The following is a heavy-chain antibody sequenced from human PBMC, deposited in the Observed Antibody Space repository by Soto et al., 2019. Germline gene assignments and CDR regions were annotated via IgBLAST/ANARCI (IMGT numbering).Heavy chain of an antibody. CDR2: IYSGGST. Sequence: EVQLVEHGGGLIQPGGSLRLSCAASGFTVSSNYMSWVRQAPGKGLEWVSVIYSGGSTYYADSVKGRFTISRDNSKNTMYLQMNSLRDEDTAVYYCARDRVESGYPEYFQHWGHGNRVTVSS. CDR1: GFTVSSNY. D-gene: IGHD3-22*01. J-gene: IGHJ1*01. CDR3: ARDRVESGYPEYFQH. V-gene: IGHV3-53*01.